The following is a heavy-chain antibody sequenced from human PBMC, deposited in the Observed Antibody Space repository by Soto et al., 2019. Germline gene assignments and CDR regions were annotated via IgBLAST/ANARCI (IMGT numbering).Heavy chain of an antibody. Sequence: SVKVSCKASGGTFSSYAISWVRQAPGQGLEWMGGIIPIFGTANYAQKFQGRVTITADESTSTAYMELSSLRSEDTAVYYCASLPYKDATDYYYYGMDVWGQGTTVTVSS. CDR3: ASLPYKDATDYYYYGMDV. CDR2: IIPIFGTA. D-gene: IGHD1-20*01. V-gene: IGHV1-69*13. CDR1: GGTFSSYA. J-gene: IGHJ6*02.